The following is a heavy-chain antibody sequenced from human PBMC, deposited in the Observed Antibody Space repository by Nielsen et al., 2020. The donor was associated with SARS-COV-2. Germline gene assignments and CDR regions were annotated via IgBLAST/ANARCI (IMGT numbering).Heavy chain of an antibody. V-gene: IGHV3-48*01. CDR3: ARVQYFDFDY. J-gene: IGHJ4*02. CDR1: GNTFSRHG. D-gene: IGHD2/OR15-2a*01. Sequence: GGSLRLSCAASGNTFSRHGMHWVRQAPGKGLEWISYISSTSTTMLYADSVKGRFTIFRSDAENSFFLLMSSLRVEDTAVYYCARVQYFDFDYWGQGTPVTVSS. CDR2: ISSTSTTM.